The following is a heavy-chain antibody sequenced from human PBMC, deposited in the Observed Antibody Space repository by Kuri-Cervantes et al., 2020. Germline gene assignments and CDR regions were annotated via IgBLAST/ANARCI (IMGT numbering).Heavy chain of an antibody. V-gene: IGHV3-23*01. Sequence: GESLKISCAASGFTFSSYAMSWVRQAPEKGLEWVSAISGSGGSTYYADSVKGRFTISRDNSKNTLYLQMNSLRAEDTAVYYCAKVLEDSSGYRQLRFDAFDIWGQGTMVTVSS. J-gene: IGHJ3*02. D-gene: IGHD3-22*01. CDR1: GFTFSSYA. CDR3: AKVLEDSSGYRQLRFDAFDI. CDR2: ISGSGGST.